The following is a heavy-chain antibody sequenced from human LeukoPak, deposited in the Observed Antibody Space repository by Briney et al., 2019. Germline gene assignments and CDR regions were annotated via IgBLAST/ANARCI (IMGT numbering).Heavy chain of an antibody. J-gene: IGHJ6*04. CDR2: INHSGST. CDR1: GGSFSGYY. Sequence: SETLSLTCAVYGGSFSGYYWSWIRQPPGKGLEWIGEINHSGSTNYNPSLKSRVTISVDTSKNQFSLKLSSVTAADTAVYYCARGRGVTMVRGVISPYYYGMDVWGKGTTVTVSS. D-gene: IGHD3-10*01. V-gene: IGHV4-34*01. CDR3: ARGRGVTMVRGVISPYYYGMDV.